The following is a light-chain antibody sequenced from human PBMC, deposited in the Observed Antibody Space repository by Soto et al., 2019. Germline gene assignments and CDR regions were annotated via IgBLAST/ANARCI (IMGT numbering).Light chain of an antibody. CDR1: SSNIGSYYD. CDR2: GDN. CDR3: QSFDKSLSNVV. V-gene: IGLV1-40*01. Sequence: QSVLTQPPSVSGAPGQRVTIPCTGSSSNIGSYYDVHWYQQLPGTVPKLLIYGDNNRPSGVPDRFSGSKSGTSASLAITGLRVEVEADYSSQSFDKSLSNVVFGGGTKPTGL. J-gene: IGLJ2*01.